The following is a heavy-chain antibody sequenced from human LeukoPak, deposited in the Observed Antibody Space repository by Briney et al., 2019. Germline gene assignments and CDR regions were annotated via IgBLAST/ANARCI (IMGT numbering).Heavy chain of an antibody. CDR2: ISAYNGNT. J-gene: IGHJ5*02. V-gene: IGHV1-18*01. Sequence: GASVKVSCKASGYTFTSYGISWVRQAPGQGLEWMGWISAYNGNTNYAQKLQGRVTMTTDTSTSTAYMELRSLRSDDTAVYYCARDRRLGIAVAGTKGDWFDPWGQGTLVTVSS. CDR1: GYTFTSYG. CDR3: ARDRRLGIAVAGTKGDWFDP. D-gene: IGHD6-19*01.